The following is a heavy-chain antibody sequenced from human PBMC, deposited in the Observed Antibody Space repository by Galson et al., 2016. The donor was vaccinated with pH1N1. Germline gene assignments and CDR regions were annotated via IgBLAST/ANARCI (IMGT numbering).Heavy chain of an antibody. V-gene: IGHV4-38-2*01. D-gene: IGHD3-22*01. Sequence: LSLTCAVSGYSIRNGYFWGWIRQPPGQGLEWIGIIYHSGTTYYNPSLESRVTISVDTSKNQFSLKVKSVTAADTAVYYCARHPGYYDSSGYYFDYWGQGILVTVSS. CDR2: IYHSGTT. CDR3: ARHPGYYDSSGYYFDY. J-gene: IGHJ4*02. CDR1: GYSIRNGYF.